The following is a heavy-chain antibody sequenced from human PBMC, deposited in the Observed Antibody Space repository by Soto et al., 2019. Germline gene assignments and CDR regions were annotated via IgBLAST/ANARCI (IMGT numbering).Heavy chain of an antibody. V-gene: IGHV3-30-3*01. J-gene: IGHJ3*02. CDR1: GFTFSSYA. CDR2: ISYDGSNK. CDR3: ARGFSLGDAFDI. Sequence: GGSLRLSCAASGFTFSSYAMHWVRQAPGKGLEWVAVISYDGSNKYYADSVKGRFTISRDNAKNSLYLQMNSLRAEDTAVYYCARGFSLGDAFDIWGQGTMVTVSS.